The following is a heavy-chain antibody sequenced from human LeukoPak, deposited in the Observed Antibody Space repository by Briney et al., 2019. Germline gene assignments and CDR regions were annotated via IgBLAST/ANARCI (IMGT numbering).Heavy chain of an antibody. D-gene: IGHD1-26*01. J-gene: IGHJ4*02. V-gene: IGHV3-30*02. CDR2: TRYDESKT. Sequence: GGSLRLSCAASGFPFSNNGMHWIRQTPGKGLEWVAFTRYDESKTFYGDSVRGRFTISRDNSKNTLYLQMNSLTTDDSAVYYCAKARYSGSPALDFWGQGTLVTVSS. CDR1: GFPFSNNG. CDR3: AKARYSGSPALDF.